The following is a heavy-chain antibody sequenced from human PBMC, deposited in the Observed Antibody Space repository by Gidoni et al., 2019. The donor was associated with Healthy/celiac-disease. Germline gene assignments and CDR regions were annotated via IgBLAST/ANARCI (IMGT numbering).Heavy chain of an antibody. CDR3: AKWDYYGSGSYGYYFDY. Sequence: EVQLLESGGGLVQPGGSLRLPCAASGFTFSSYAISWFRQAPGKRLAWVSAISGRGGSTYYADSVKGRFTLSRENSKNTLYLQMNSLRAEDTAVYYCAKWDYYGSGSYGYYFDYWGQGTLVTVSS. D-gene: IGHD3-10*01. V-gene: IGHV3-23*01. J-gene: IGHJ4*02. CDR1: GFTFSSYA. CDR2: ISGRGGST.